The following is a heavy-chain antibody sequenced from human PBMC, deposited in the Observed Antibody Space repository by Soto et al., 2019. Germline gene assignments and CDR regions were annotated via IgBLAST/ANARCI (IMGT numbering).Heavy chain of an antibody. Sequence: PSEILSLTCTVSGGSISSYYWSWIRQPPGKGLEWIGYIYCSGSTNYNPSLKSRVTISVDTSKNQFSLKLSSVTAADTAVYYCARGRYYMDVWGKGTTVTVSS. J-gene: IGHJ6*03. CDR1: GGSISSYY. CDR3: ARGRYYMDV. V-gene: IGHV4-59*01. CDR2: IYCSGST.